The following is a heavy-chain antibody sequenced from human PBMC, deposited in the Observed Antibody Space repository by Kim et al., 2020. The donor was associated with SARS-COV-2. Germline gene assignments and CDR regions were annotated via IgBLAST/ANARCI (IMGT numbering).Heavy chain of an antibody. J-gene: IGHJ4*02. CDR1: GFTFSSYA. CDR2: ISYDGSNK. D-gene: IGHD3-3*01. Sequence: GGSLRLSCAASGFTFSSYAMHWVRQAPGKGLEWVAVISYDGSNKYYADSVKGRFTISRDNSKNTLYLQMNSLRAEDTAVYYCARQDYDFWSGYYQYWGQGTLVTVSS. CDR3: ARQDYDFWSGYYQY. V-gene: IGHV3-30*04.